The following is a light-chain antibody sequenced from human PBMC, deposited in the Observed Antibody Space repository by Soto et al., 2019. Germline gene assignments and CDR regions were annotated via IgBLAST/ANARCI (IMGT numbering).Light chain of an antibody. CDR3: QHYGTSPFT. Sequence: EIVLTQSPGTLSLSPGERVTLSCRASQSVSSSYLAWYQQKPGQAPRLLIYGASYRATGITDRFSGSGSGTDFTLTISRLEPEDFAVYYCQHYGTSPFTVGPGTKVDIK. V-gene: IGKV3-20*01. CDR2: GAS. J-gene: IGKJ3*01. CDR1: QSVSSSY.